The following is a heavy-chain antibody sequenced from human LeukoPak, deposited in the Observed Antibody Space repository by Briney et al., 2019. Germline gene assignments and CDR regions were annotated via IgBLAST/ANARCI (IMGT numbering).Heavy chain of an antibody. V-gene: IGHV4-59*01. CDR2: IYYSGST. CDR3: ASGYYDIWSPRRDYYMDV. CDR1: SGSISSYY. J-gene: IGHJ6*03. D-gene: IGHD3-3*01. Sequence: PSETLSLTCTVSSGSISSYYWSWMRQPPGKGLEWIGYIYYSGSTNYNTSLKSRVTISVDTSKNQFSLKLSSVTAADTSVYCCASGYYDIWSPRRDYYMDVWGKGTTVTVCS.